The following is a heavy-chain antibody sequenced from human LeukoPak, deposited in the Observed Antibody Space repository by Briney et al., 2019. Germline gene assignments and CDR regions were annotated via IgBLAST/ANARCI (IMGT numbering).Heavy chain of an antibody. Sequence: GGSLRLSCAVSGFTFSSYAMNWVRQAPGKGLEWVSGISGSGAGTYYADSVKGRFTISRDNSRNTLYLQMNSLRAEDTAVYYCAKMVREFYTISYYFDYWGQGTLVTVSS. J-gene: IGHJ4*02. CDR2: ISGSGAGT. V-gene: IGHV3-23*01. CDR3: AKMVREFYTISYYFDY. D-gene: IGHD2-8*01. CDR1: GFTFSSYA.